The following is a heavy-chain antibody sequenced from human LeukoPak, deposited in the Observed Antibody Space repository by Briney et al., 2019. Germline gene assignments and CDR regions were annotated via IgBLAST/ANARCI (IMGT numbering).Heavy chain of an antibody. J-gene: IGHJ4*02. D-gene: IGHD4-17*01. CDR1: GGSISSGGYY. Sequence: SETLSLTCTVSGGSISSGGYYWSWIRQPPGKGLEWIGYIYYSGNTNYNPSLKSRLIMSLDTSKNHFSLKLNSVTAADTAVYYCARHKDSGDYPLDYWGQGILVSVSS. V-gene: IGHV4-61*08. CDR3: ARHKDSGDYPLDY. CDR2: IYYSGNT.